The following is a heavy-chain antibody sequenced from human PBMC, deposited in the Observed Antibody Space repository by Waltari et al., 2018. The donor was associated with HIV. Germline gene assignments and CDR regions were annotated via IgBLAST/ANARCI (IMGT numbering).Heavy chain of an antibody. J-gene: IGHJ4*02. D-gene: IGHD3-3*01. CDR1: GFTFSSYE. Sequence: EVQLVESGGGLVQPGGSLRLSCAASGFTFSSYELTWVRQAPGKGLEWFSYISSSGSTIYYADSVKGRFTISRDNAKNSLYLQMNSLRAEDTAVYYCARERAIYYFDYWGQGTLVTVSS. CDR2: ISSSGSTI. V-gene: IGHV3-48*03. CDR3: ARERAIYYFDY.